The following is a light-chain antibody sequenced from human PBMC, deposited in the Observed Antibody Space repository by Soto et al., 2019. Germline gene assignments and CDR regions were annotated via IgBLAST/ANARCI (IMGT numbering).Light chain of an antibody. Sequence: QLVLTQSPSASASLGASVKLTCTLSSGHSSYAIAWHQQQPEKGPRYLMKLNSDGSHSKGDGIPDRFSGSSSGAERYLTISSLQSEDEADYYCQTWGTDILVFGTGTKLTVL. CDR1: SGHSSYA. CDR3: QTWGTDILV. J-gene: IGLJ1*01. CDR2: LNSDGSH. V-gene: IGLV4-69*01.